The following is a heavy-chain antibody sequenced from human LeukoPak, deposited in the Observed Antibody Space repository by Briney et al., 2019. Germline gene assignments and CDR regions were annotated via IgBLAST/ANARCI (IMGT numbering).Heavy chain of an antibody. D-gene: IGHD3-10*01. CDR3: ARIQYGSGSYYADYYYYYGMDV. J-gene: IGHJ6*02. Sequence: PGGSLRLSCAASGFTFSSYWMSWVRQAPGKGLEWVSAISGSGGSTYYADSVKGRFTISRDNAKNSLYLQMNSLRAEDTAVYYCARIQYGSGSYYADYYYYYGMDVWGQGTTVTVSS. CDR1: GFTFSSYW. V-gene: IGHV3-21*01. CDR2: ISGSGGST.